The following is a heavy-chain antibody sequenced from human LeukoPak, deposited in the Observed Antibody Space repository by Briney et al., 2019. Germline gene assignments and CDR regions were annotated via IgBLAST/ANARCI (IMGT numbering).Heavy chain of an antibody. CDR1: GYTFTRNG. CDR2: ISAYNGNT. D-gene: IGHD6-19*01. J-gene: IGHJ5*02. V-gene: IGHV1-18*01. CDR3: ARDSSGWYNWFDP. Sequence: ASVKLSCKASGYTFTRNGMSWVRQAPGQGLEWMGWISAYNGNTNYAQKLQGRVTITTDTSTSTAYMELRSMRSDDTAVYYCARDSSGWYNWFDPWGQGTLVTVSP.